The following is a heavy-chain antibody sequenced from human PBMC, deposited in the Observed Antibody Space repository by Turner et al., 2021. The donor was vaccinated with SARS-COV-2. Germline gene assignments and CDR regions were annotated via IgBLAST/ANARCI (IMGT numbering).Heavy chain of an antibody. Sequence: EVQLVESGGGLVQPGGSLRLSCVVSGFTFNSYWMHWVRQVPGKGLVWVSRINTDGSTTTFADSVKGRFTIYRDNAKNTLYLQMNSLRVEDTGVYYCAKEVQSSGSRTYDYWGQGTLVTVSS. D-gene: IGHD6-19*01. CDR1: GFTFNSYW. J-gene: IGHJ4*02. V-gene: IGHV3-74*01. CDR3: AKEVQSSGSRTYDY. CDR2: INTDGSTT.